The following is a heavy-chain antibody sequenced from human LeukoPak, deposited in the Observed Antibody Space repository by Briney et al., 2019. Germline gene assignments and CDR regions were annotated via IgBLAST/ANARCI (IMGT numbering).Heavy chain of an antibody. Sequence: ASVKVSCKASGYTFTGYYMHWVRQAPGQGLEWMGWVNPNSGGTNYAQKFQGRVTMTRDTSISTAYMELSRLRSDDTAVYYCARPDYYGSGSQPIDYWGQGTLVTVSS. V-gene: IGHV1-2*02. CDR1: GYTFTGYY. J-gene: IGHJ4*02. CDR2: VNPNSGGT. CDR3: ARPDYYGSGSQPIDY. D-gene: IGHD3-10*01.